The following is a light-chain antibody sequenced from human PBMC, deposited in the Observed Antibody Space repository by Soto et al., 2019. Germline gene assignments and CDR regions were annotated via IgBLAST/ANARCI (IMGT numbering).Light chain of an antibody. CDR3: TSWTTSTTMK. V-gene: IGLV2-14*01. Sequence: QSALTQPASVSGSPGQSFTISCTGTSSDVGAYNYVSWYQQHPGKAPKLMIYDVNIRPSGVSNRFSGSKSSNTASLTISGLQAEDEADYYCTSWTTSTTMKFGGGTKLTVL. CDR1: SSDVGAYNY. CDR2: DVN. J-gene: IGLJ2*01.